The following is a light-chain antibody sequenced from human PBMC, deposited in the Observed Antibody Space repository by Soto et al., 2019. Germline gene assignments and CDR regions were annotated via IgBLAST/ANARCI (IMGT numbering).Light chain of an antibody. J-gene: IGKJ1*01. V-gene: IGKV1-39*01. CDR1: QTIGRN. Sequence: DIPLTQSPASLSASIGDRVPISCWASQTIGRNLNWYQQKPGKAPTLLMFTSSSLQSGVPSRFSGSGSGTDFTLTISCLQSEDFATYYCQQYYSYPWTFGQGTKVDIK. CDR3: QQYYSYPWT. CDR2: TSS.